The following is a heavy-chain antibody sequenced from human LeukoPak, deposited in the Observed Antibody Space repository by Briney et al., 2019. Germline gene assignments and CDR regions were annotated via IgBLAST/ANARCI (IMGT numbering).Heavy chain of an antibody. Sequence: SETLSLTCTVSGGSISSGGYYWSWIRQHPGKGLEWIGYIYYSGSTYYNPSLKSRVTISVDTSKNQFSLKLSSVTAADTAVYYCARHSGWWGPFDYWGQGTLVTVSS. J-gene: IGHJ4*02. CDR2: IYYSGST. V-gene: IGHV4-31*03. CDR3: ARHSGWWGPFDY. D-gene: IGHD2-21*02. CDR1: GGSISSGGYY.